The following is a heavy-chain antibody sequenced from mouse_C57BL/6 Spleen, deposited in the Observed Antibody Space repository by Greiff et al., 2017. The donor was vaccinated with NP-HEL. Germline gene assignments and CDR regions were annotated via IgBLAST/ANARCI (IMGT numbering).Heavy chain of an antibody. J-gene: IGHJ4*01. D-gene: IGHD4-1*01. Sequence: EVQRVESGPGLVKPSQSLSLTCSVTGYSITSGYYWTWIRQFPGNKLEWMGYISYDGSNNYNPSLKNRISITRDTSKNQFFLKLNSVTTEDTATYYCAREAGTQVYYAMDYWGQGTSVTVSS. CDR2: ISYDGSN. V-gene: IGHV3-6*01. CDR3: AREAGTQVYYAMDY. CDR1: GYSITSGYY.